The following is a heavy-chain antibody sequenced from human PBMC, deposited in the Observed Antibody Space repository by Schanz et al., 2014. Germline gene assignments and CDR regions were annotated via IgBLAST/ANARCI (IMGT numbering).Heavy chain of an antibody. J-gene: IGHJ4*02. V-gene: IGHV3-23*01. D-gene: IGHD6-25*01. Sequence: EVQLLESGGGLVQPGGSLRLSCAASGFTFSSYAMSWVRQAPGKGLEWVSVISASGGDTYYADSVKGRFTISRDNSKNTLYLQMNSLRAEDTAVYYCAKVRYSSGWRGDYFDEWGQGTLVTVAS. CDR1: GFTFSSYA. CDR3: AKVRYSSGWRGDYFDE. CDR2: ISASGGDT.